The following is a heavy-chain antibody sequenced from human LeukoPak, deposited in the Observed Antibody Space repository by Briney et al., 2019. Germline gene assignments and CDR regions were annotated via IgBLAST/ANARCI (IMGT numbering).Heavy chain of an antibody. CDR3: ARDRRQLVGYYFDY. V-gene: IGHV3-7*01. D-gene: IGHD6-13*01. J-gene: IGHJ4*02. Sequence: GGSLRLSCAASGFTFSSYWMSWVRQAPGKGLEGVANIKQDGSEKYYVDSVKGRFTNSRDNAKNSLYLQMNSLRAEDTAVHYCARDRRQLVGYYFDYWGQGTLVTVSS. CDR1: GFTFSSYW. CDR2: IKQDGSEK.